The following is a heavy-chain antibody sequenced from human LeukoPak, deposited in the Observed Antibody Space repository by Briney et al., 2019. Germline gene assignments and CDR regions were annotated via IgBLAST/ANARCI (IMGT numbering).Heavy chain of an antibody. D-gene: IGHD2-15*01. Sequence: SETLSLTCTVSGGSISSGGYYWSWIRQHPGKGLEWIGYIYYSGSTYYNPSLKSRVTISVDTSKNQFSLKLTSVTAADTAVYYCARHLRGRDHGFDYWGQGILVTVSS. CDR1: GGSISSGGYY. J-gene: IGHJ4*02. CDR2: IYYSGST. V-gene: IGHV4-31*03. CDR3: ARHLRGRDHGFDY.